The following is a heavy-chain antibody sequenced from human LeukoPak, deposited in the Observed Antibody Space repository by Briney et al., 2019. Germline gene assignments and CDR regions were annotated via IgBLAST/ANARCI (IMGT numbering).Heavy chain of an antibody. CDR3: ARDSVAGTGVSYYFDY. D-gene: IGHD6-19*01. CDR2: IYTSGST. CDR1: GGSISIYY. Sequence: SETLSLTCTVSGGSISIYYWSWIRQPAGKGLEWIGRIYTSGSTNYNPSLKSRVTMSVDTSKNQFSLKLSSVTAADTAVYYCARDSVAGTGVSYYFDYWGQGTLVTVSS. V-gene: IGHV4-4*07. J-gene: IGHJ4*02.